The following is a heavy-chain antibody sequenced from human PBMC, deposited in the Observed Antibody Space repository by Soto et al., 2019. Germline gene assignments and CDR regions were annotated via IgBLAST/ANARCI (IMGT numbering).Heavy chain of an antibody. D-gene: IGHD2-2*01. Sequence: GESLKISCKGSGYSFTSYWISWVRQIPGKGLEWMGRIDPSDSYTNYSPSFQGHVTISADKSISTAYLQWSSLKASDTAMYYCARLGCSSTSCYAYYYYGMDVWGQGTTVTVSS. CDR3: ARLGCSSTSCYAYYYYGMDV. V-gene: IGHV5-10-1*01. CDR2: IDPSDSYT. J-gene: IGHJ6*02. CDR1: GYSFTSYW.